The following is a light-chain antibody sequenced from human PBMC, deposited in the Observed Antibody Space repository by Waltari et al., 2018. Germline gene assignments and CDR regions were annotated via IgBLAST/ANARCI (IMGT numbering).Light chain of an antibody. CDR1: QDIGNY. Sequence: DIQMTQSPSAMSASVGDRVAITCRASQDIGNYLAWFQQKPGTVPKRLIYALSSLESGVPSRFSGSDSGTEFTLTINRLQPEDLATYFCLQHYTYPPTFGQGTRLEI. J-gene: IGKJ5*01. V-gene: IGKV1-17*03. CDR2: ALS. CDR3: LQHYTYPPT.